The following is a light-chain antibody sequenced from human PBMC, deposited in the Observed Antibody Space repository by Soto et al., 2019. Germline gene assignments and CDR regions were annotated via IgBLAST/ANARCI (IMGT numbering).Light chain of an antibody. V-gene: IGKV3-15*01. CDR1: QSVDIN. Sequence: TQSPSTLSASVGDRGTIXXRASQSVDINLAWYQQRAGQAPRLXIYGASTKATGMPGRFSGRGAGTEFTLTINNLQSEDFAVYYCQQYESSPWTFGQGTKVDIK. CDR2: GAS. J-gene: IGKJ1*01. CDR3: QQYESSPWT.